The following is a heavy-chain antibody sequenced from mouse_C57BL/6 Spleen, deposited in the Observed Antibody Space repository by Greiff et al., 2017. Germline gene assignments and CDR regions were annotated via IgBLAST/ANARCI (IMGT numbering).Heavy chain of an antibody. J-gene: IGHJ3*01. D-gene: IGHD4-1*01. CDR3: ARELGRVFAY. V-gene: IGHV3-6*01. CDR1: GYSITSGYY. Sequence: EVKLVESGPGLVKPSQSLSLTCSVTGYSITSGYYWNWIRQFPGNKLEWMGYISYDGSNNYNPSLKNRISITRDTSKNQFFLKLNSVTTEDTATYYCARELGRVFAYWGQGTLVTVSA. CDR2: ISYDGSN.